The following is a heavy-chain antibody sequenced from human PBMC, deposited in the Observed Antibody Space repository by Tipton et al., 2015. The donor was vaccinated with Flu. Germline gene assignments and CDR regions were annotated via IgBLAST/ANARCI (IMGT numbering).Heavy chain of an antibody. CDR3: AKDGEGWGYGDYGDY. J-gene: IGHJ4*02. D-gene: IGHD4-17*01. Sequence: SLRLSCAASGFTFDDYAMHWVRQAPGKGLEWVSLISGDGGSTYYADSVKGRFTISRDNSKNSLYLQMNSLRTEDTALYYCAKDGEGWGYGDYGDYWGQGTLVTVSS. V-gene: IGHV3-43*02. CDR1: GFTFDDYA. CDR2: ISGDGGST.